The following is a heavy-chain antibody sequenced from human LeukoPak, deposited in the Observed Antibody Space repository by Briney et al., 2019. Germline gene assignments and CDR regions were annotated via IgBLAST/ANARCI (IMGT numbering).Heavy chain of an antibody. V-gene: IGHV3-30*04. D-gene: IGHD2-2*01. Sequence: GGSLRLSCAASGFTFSSYTMHWVRQAPGKGLEWVAVISYDGSNKYYADSVKGRFTISRDNSKNTLYLQMNSLRAEDTAVYYCARIEVPAAIQDWFDPWGQGTLVTVSS. CDR2: ISYDGSNK. CDR1: GFTFSSYT. CDR3: ARIEVPAAIQDWFDP. J-gene: IGHJ5*02.